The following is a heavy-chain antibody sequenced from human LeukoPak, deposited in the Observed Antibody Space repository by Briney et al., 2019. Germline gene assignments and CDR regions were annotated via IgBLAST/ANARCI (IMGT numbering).Heavy chain of an antibody. Sequence: SETLSLTCTVSGYSISSGYYWGWIRQPPGKGLEWIGSIYHSGSTYYNPSLKSRVTISVDTSKNQFSLKLSSVTAADTAVYCCARVVGGTFDYWGQGTLVTVSS. J-gene: IGHJ4*02. V-gene: IGHV4-38-2*02. CDR3: ARVVGGTFDY. CDR1: GYSISSGYY. D-gene: IGHD2/OR15-2a*01. CDR2: IYHSGST.